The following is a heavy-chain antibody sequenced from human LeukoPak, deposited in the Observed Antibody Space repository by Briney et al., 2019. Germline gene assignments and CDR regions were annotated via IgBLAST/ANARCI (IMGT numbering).Heavy chain of an antibody. J-gene: IGHJ5*02. Sequence: SDTLSLTCTVSGGSISSYYWSWIRQPPGKGLEWIGYIDYSGSNNYNPSLKGRVPISEDTSKTKYPPKRSAVAPADTAVYYCVREGYKINWFDPWGQEPLLTLSS. D-gene: IGHD5-12*01. V-gene: IGHV4-59*01. CDR3: VREGYKINWFDP. CDR1: GGSISSYY. CDR2: IDYSGSN.